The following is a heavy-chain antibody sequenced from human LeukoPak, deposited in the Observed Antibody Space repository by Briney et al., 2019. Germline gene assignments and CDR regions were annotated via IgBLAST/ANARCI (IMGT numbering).Heavy chain of an antibody. Sequence: PSGTLSLTCAVSGGSISSSNWWSWVRQPPGKGLEWVSAISGSGGSTYYADSVKGRFTISRDNSKNTLYLQMNSLRAEDTAVYYCAKTPGKILSDAFDIWGQGTMVTVSS. CDR3: AKTPGKILSDAFDI. V-gene: IGHV3-23*01. J-gene: IGHJ3*02. CDR1: GGSISSSN. D-gene: IGHD2-15*01. CDR2: ISGSGGST.